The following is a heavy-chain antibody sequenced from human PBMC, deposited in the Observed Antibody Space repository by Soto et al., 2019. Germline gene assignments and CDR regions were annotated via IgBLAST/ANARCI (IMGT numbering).Heavy chain of an antibody. J-gene: IGHJ4*02. CDR1: GFTFRSYC. D-gene: IGHD3-3*01. CDR3: AKPLLRFLEWLSGGEY. CDR2: LSYDGTNK. Sequence: GGSLRISCAASGFTFRSYCLPGGRQAPGKGVGAGGVLSYDGTNKYYAESVKGRFTISRDNSKNTLYMKMNSLRAEETAVYYCAKPLLRFLEWLSGGEYWGQGTMLTVSS. V-gene: IGHV3-30*18.